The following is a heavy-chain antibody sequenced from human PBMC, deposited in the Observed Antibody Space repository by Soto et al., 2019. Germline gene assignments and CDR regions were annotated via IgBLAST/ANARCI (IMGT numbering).Heavy chain of an antibody. CDR2: ISYDGSNK. J-gene: IGHJ4*02. D-gene: IGHD6-19*01. CDR1: GFTFSSYG. Sequence: QVQLVESGGGVVQPGRSLRLSCAASGFTFSSYGMHWVRQAPGKGLEWVAVISYDGSNKYYADSVKGRFTISRDNSKNTLYLQMNSLRAEDTAVYYCANGRYGAVAGSSTFDYWGQGTLVTVSS. V-gene: IGHV3-30*18. CDR3: ANGRYGAVAGSSTFDY.